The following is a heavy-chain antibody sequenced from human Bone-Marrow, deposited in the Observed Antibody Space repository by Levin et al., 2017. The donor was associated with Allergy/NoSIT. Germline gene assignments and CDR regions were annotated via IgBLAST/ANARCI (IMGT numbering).Heavy chain of an antibody. Sequence: GGSLRLSCVVSGFTFNNYWMSWVRQAPGKGLEWVANIKQDGSEKNYVDSVKGRFTISRDNAKNSLYLQMNSLRAEDTAVYYCARGPSRSYYWGQGTLVTVSS. CDR2: IKQDGSEK. J-gene: IGHJ4*02. D-gene: IGHD1-26*01. CDR1: GFTFNNYW. CDR3: ARGPSRSYY. V-gene: IGHV3-7*01.